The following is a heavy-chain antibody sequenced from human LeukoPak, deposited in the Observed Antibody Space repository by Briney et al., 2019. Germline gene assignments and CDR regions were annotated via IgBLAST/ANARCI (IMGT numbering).Heavy chain of an antibody. CDR1: GGSISSSTYY. CDR3: ARDGEVGATQGI. J-gene: IGHJ3*02. CDR2: IYYSGST. V-gene: IGHV4-30-4*08. Sequence: PSETLSLTCTVSGGSISSSTYYWSWIRQPPGKGLEWIGYIYYSGSTYYNPSLKSRVTISVDTSKNQFSLKLSSVTAADTAVYYCARDGEVGATQGIWGQGTMVTVSS. D-gene: IGHD1-26*01.